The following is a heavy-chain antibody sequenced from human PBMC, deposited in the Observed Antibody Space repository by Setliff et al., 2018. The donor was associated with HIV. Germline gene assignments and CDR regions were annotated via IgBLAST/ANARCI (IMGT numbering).Heavy chain of an antibody. Sequence: TSETLSLTCSVSGGSTSSSSYYWAWIRQPPGKGLEWIGTIYYSGNTYYNPSLKSRVTISVDTSKNQISLKLSSVTAADTAVYYCASHLPPYSGNFDYWGHGTLVTVSS. D-gene: IGHD1-26*01. V-gene: IGHV4-39*01. CDR2: IYYSGNT. CDR3: ASHLPPYSGNFDY. CDR1: GGSTSSSSYY. J-gene: IGHJ4*01.